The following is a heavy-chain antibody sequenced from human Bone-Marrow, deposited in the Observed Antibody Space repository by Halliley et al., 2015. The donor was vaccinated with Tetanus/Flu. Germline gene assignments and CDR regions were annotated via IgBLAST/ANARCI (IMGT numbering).Heavy chain of an antibody. D-gene: IGHD5-18*01. CDR3: ARDGDTAMVPTFDC. CDR1: GFTFSSYW. CDR2: INSDGSST. J-gene: IGHJ4*02. Sequence: SLRLFCAASGFTFSSYWMHWVRQAPGKGLVWISHINSDGSSTNYADSVKGRFSISRDNAKNTLYLQVNNLRAEDTAVYYCARDGDTAMVPTFDCWGQGTLVTVSS. V-gene: IGHV3-74*01.